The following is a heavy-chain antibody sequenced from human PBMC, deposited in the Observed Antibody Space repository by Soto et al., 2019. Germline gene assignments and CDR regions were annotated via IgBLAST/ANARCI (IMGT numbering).Heavy chain of an antibody. CDR3: ARDNSQNYGTPAASSWFHP. V-gene: IGHV1-18*04. CDR1: NYTFTLYG. Sequence: ASVKFSCKASNYTFTLYGITWVRQAPGQGPECLGWISGFNGYTSYAQKFKGRVIMTIDKSTSTAYMEIKSLRYEDTAVYYCARDNSQNYGTPAASSWFHPWGQGTPVTVSS. D-gene: IGHD2-15*01. J-gene: IGHJ5*02. CDR2: ISGFNGYT.